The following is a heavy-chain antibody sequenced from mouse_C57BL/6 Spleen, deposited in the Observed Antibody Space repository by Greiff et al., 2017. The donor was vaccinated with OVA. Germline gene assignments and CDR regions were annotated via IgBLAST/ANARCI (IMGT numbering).Heavy chain of an antibody. Sequence: EVHLVESGGGLVKPGGSLKLSCAASGFTFSSYAMSWVRQTPEKRLEWVATISDGGSYTYYPDNVKGRFTISRDNAKNNLYLQMSHLKSEDTAMYYCARDSYYYGSSSYAMDYWGQGTSVTVSS. V-gene: IGHV5-4*01. CDR3: ARDSYYYGSSSYAMDY. D-gene: IGHD1-1*01. CDR2: ISDGGSYT. CDR1: GFTFSSYA. J-gene: IGHJ4*01.